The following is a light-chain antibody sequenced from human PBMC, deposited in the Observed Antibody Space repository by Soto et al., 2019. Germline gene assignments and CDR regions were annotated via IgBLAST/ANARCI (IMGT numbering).Light chain of an antibody. V-gene: IGLV1-40*01. CDR3: QSYDSSLSGSVV. CDR2: GNS. CDR1: SSNIGAGYD. Sequence: QSVLTQPPSVSGAPGQRVTISCTGSSSNIGAGYDVHWYQQLPGTAPKLLIFGNSNRPSGVPDRFSDSKSGTSASLAITGLQAEDEADYYCQSYDSSLSGSVVFGGGTQLTVL. J-gene: IGLJ2*01.